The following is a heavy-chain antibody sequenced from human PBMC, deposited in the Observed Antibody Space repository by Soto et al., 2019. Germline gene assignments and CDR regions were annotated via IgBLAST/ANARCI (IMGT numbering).Heavy chain of an antibody. CDR3: AREADIVVVTAISSGGWFDP. V-gene: IGHV1-69*06. J-gene: IGHJ5*02. CDR1: GGTFSSYA. D-gene: IGHD2-21*02. CDR2: IIPIFGTA. Sequence: ASVKVSCKASGGTFSSYAISWVRQAPGQGLEWMGGIIPIFGTANYAQKFQGRVTITADKSTSTAYMELSSLRSEDTAVYYCAREADIVVVTAISSGGWFDPWGQGTPVTVSS.